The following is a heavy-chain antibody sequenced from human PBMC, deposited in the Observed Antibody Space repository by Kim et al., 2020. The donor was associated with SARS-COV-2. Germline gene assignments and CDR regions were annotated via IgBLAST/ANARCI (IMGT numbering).Heavy chain of an antibody. J-gene: IGHJ4*02. CDR3: AKALYSGSSRGGVYFDY. D-gene: IGHD1-26*01. CDR1: GFTFSSYA. Sequence: GGSLRLSCAASGFTFSSYAMSWVRQAPGKGLEWVSAISGSGGSTYYADSVKGRFTISRDNSKNTLYLQMNSLRAEDTAVYYCAKALYSGSSRGGVYFDYWGQGTLVTVSS. V-gene: IGHV3-23*01. CDR2: ISGSGGST.